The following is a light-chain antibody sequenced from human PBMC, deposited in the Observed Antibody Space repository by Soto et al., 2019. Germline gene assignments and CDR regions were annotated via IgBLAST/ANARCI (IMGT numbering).Light chain of an antibody. CDR3: CSYAGSYSWV. Sequence: QSALTEPRSVSGSPGQSVTISCTGTSSDVGAYNYVSWYQHHPGKAPKVMIYDVSERPSGVPHSFSGSKSDNKPSLTISRLQDEDEDDYSCCSYAGSYSWVFGGGTKLTV. CDR1: SSDVGAYNY. V-gene: IGLV2-11*01. CDR2: DVS. J-gene: IGLJ3*02.